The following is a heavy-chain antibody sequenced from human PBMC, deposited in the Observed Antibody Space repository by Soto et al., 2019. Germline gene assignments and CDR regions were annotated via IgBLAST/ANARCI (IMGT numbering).Heavy chain of an antibody. J-gene: IGHJ4*02. Sequence: GASVKVSCKASGYTFIKYALHLVRQAPGQRLEWIGWIVVGSGNTNYAQKFQERVTITRDMSTSTAYMELSSLRSEDTAVYYCAARGYSGYDLPFDYWGQGTLVTVSS. V-gene: IGHV1-58*01. D-gene: IGHD5-12*01. CDR1: GYTFIKYA. CDR2: IVVGSGNT. CDR3: AARGYSGYDLPFDY.